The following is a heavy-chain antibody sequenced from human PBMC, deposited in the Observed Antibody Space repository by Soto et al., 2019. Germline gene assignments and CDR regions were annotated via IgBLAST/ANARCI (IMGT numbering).Heavy chain of an antibody. V-gene: IGHV3-64D*06. CDR3: LVASAAY. CDR2: ITSNGGST. CDR1: GFRFSSYV. Sequence: GGSLKLCFSAYGFRFSSYVMNWVRQAPGKGLEYVSGITSNGGSTFYADSVKGRFIISRDNSQSTVYLQMSSLTTADTAVYYCLVASAAYWGQGT. J-gene: IGHJ4*02. D-gene: IGHD6-13*01.